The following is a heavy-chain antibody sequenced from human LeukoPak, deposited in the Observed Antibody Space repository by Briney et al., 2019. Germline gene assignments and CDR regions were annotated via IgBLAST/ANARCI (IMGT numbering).Heavy chain of an antibody. J-gene: IGHJ4*02. Sequence: GGSLRLSCAASGFTFSDYYMSWIRQAPGKGLEWVSYISSSGSTIYYADSVKGRFTISRDNSKNTLYLQMNSLRAEDTAVYYCANFRRDGYYFDYWGQGTLVTVSS. CDR1: GFTFSDYY. D-gene: IGHD5-24*01. CDR2: ISSSGSTI. V-gene: IGHV3-11*01. CDR3: ANFRRDGYYFDY.